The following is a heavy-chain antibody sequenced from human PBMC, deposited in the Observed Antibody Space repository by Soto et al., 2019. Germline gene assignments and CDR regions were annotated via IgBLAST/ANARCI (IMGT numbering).Heavy chain of an antibody. D-gene: IGHD4-17*01. CDR1: GYTFTTYY. V-gene: IGHV1-46*01. CDR2: ITPRDGTT. J-gene: IGHJ4*02. CDR3: ARAVSTKMAPIDY. Sequence: QVQLVQSGAEVKKPGASVKVSCKASGYTFTTYYLHWLRQARGQGLEWMGIITPRDGTTRYEQKFQDRVTMTRDTSTSTVYMELSSLRSEDTAVYYCARAVSTKMAPIDYWGQGTLVTVSS.